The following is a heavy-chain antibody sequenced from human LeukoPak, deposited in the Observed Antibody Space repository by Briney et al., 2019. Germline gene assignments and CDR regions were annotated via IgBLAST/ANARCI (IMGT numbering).Heavy chain of an antibody. CDR2: ISGSGDNT. Sequence: GGSLRLSCAASGFTFRSYAMSWVRQAPGKGLEWVSVISGSGDNTYYADPVKGRFTISRDNSKNTLYLQMNSLRDEDTALYYCAKPSVQSGSYYHSYFDYWGQGTLITVSS. CDR1: GFTFRSYA. V-gene: IGHV3-23*01. J-gene: IGHJ4*02. D-gene: IGHD1-26*01. CDR3: AKPSVQSGSYYHSYFDY.